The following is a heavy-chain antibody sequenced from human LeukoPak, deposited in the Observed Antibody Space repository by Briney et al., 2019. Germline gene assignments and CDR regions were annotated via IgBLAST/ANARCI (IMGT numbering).Heavy chain of an antibody. D-gene: IGHD3-10*01. Sequence: GGSLRLSCAASGFTFSNYVMSWVRQAPGKGLEWVSTMSGSGGSTYYADSVKGRFTISRDISKNMLYLQMNSLRAEDTAVYYCAKIGSGSYALSWFDPWGQGTLVTVSS. J-gene: IGHJ5*02. CDR3: AKIGSGSYALSWFDP. V-gene: IGHV3-23*01. CDR2: MSGSGGST. CDR1: GFTFSNYV.